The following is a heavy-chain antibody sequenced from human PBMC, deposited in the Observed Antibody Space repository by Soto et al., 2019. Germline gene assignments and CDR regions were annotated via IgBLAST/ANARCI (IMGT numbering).Heavy chain of an antibody. CDR1: GFTFSSYS. D-gene: IGHD3-22*01. CDR2: ISRSGSYI. J-gene: IGHJ4*02. V-gene: IGHV3-21*01. Sequence: EVQLVESGGGLVKPGGSLRLSCAASGFTFSSYSMNWVRQAPGKGLEWVSSISRSGSYIYYADSVKGRFTISRDNAKNSLYLQMNSLRAEDTAVYYCARASYYYDGSGYHGYWGQGTLVTVSS. CDR3: ARASYYYDGSGYHGY.